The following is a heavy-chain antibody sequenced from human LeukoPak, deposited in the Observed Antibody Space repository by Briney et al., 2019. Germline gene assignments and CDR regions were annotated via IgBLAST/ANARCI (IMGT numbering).Heavy chain of an antibody. CDR2: ISYDGSKK. J-gene: IGHJ4*02. CDR3: AKDGTAGVVGPDY. V-gene: IGHV3-30*18. D-gene: IGHD3-3*01. Sequence: GSLRLSCAASGFTFGSYGMHWVRQAPGKGLEWVAVISYDGSKKYYAEFMEGRFTISRDNSKNTLYLQMNSLRAEDTAVYYCAKDGTAGVVGPDYWGQGTLVTVSS. CDR1: GFTFGSYG.